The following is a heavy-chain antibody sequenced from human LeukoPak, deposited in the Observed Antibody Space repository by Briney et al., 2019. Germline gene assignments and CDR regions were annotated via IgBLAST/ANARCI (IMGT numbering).Heavy chain of an antibody. J-gene: IGHJ6*02. CDR2: ISYDGSNK. CDR1: GFTFSSYA. CDR3: AKAVIYGSGSYSYYYYGMDV. V-gene: IGHV3-30-3*01. Sequence: PGGSLRLSCAASGFTFSSYAMHWVRQAPGKGLEWVAVISYDGSNKYYADSVKGRFTISRDNSKNTLYLQMNSLRAEDTAVYYCAKAVIYGSGSYSYYYYGMDVWGQGTTVTASS. D-gene: IGHD3-10*01.